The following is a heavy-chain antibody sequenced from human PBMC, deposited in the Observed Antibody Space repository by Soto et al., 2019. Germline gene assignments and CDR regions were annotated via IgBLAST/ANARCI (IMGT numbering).Heavy chain of an antibody. CDR2: IYRTGST. Sequence: QVQLQESGPGLVKPSGTLSLTCAVSGGSFTSNNWWTWVRQPPGQALEWIGEIYRTGSTNYNPSLKSRVTRSLDKTENQFSMKVTSLTGADTAVYYCASRYPGTSVDYWGQGTLVTVSS. J-gene: IGHJ4*02. D-gene: IGHD1-7*01. CDR1: GGSFTSNNW. CDR3: ASRYPGTSVDY. V-gene: IGHV4-4*02.